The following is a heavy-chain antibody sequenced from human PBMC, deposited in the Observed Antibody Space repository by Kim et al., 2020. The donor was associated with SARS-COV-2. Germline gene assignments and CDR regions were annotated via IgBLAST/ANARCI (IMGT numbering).Heavy chain of an antibody. Sequence: GGSLRLSCAASGFTFSSYAMSWVRQAPGKGLEWVSAISCSGGSIYYADSVKGRFTISRDNSKNTLYLQMNSLRAEDTAVYYCAKPRRSYVNFDYWGQGTLVTVSS. CDR3: AKPRRSYVNFDY. V-gene: IGHV3-23*01. D-gene: IGHD1-26*01. CDR2: ISCSGGSI. J-gene: IGHJ4*02. CDR1: GFTFSSYA.